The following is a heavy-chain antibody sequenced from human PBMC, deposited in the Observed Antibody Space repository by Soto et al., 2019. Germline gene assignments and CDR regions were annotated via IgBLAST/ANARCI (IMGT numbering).Heavy chain of an antibody. Sequence: GGSLRLSCAASGFTVSNNYMSWARQAPGKGLEWVSIIYSGGSTYYADSVQGRFTISRDNSKNTLFLQMSSLRAEDTAVYYCAREGGGVYCSGGSCYGRYFDFWGQGTRVTVSS. V-gene: IGHV3-53*01. CDR2: IYSGGST. D-gene: IGHD2-15*01. CDR3: AREGGGVYCSGGSCYGRYFDF. J-gene: IGHJ4*02. CDR1: GFTVSNNY.